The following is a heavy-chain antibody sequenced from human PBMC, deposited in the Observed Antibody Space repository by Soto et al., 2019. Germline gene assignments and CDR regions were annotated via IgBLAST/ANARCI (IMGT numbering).Heavy chain of an antibody. CDR3: AQDSSGYYYFDY. CDR2: IIPIFGTA. CDR1: GGTFSSYA. V-gene: IGHV1-69*06. J-gene: IGHJ4*02. D-gene: IGHD3-22*01. Sequence: SVKVSCKASGGTFSSYAISWVRQVPGQGLEWMGGIIPIFGTANYAQKFQGRVTITADKSTSTAYMELSSLRSEDTAVYYCAQDSSGYYYFDYWGQGTLVAVSS.